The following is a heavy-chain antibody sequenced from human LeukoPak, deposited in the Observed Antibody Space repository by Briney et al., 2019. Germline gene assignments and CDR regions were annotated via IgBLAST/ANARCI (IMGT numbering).Heavy chain of an antibody. D-gene: IGHD3-10*01. J-gene: IGHJ5*02. V-gene: IGHV1-69*05. CDR2: IIPIFGTA. Sequence: SVKVSCKASGGTFSSYAISWVRQAPGQGLEWMGGIIPIFGTANYAQKLQGRVTMTTDTSTSTAYMELRSLRSDDTAVYYCARLWFGEESNWFDPWGQGTLVTVSS. CDR1: GGTFSSYA. CDR3: ARLWFGEESNWFDP.